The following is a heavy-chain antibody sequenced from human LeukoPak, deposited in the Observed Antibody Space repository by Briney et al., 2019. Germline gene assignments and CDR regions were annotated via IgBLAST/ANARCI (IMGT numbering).Heavy chain of an antibody. CDR1: GFTFSNFW. V-gene: IGHV3-7*03. D-gene: IGHD3-10*01. CDR3: ARVLDYGSGSSDY. Sequence: GGSLRLSCAASGFTFSNFWMGWARQGPEKGLQWVASINRDGSEKHSVDSVKGRFTISRDNAKNSLYLQMNSLRAEDTAVYYCARVLDYGSGSSDYWGQGTLVTVSS. CDR2: INRDGSEK. J-gene: IGHJ4*02.